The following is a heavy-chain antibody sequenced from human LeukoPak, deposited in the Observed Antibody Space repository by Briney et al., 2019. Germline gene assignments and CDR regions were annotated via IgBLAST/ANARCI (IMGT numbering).Heavy chain of an antibody. CDR3: ARVELGSYYPY. CDR1: GGPFSNYG. J-gene: IGHJ4*02. V-gene: IGHV1-69*15. D-gene: IGHD3-10*01. CDR2: IIPSFGTA. Sequence: SVKVSCKVSGGPFSNYGIIWVRQAPGQGLVLMGMIIPSFGTATYAQMFQGRVSITSDESTSTAYMQLSSLRSEDTATYYCARVELGSYYPYWGQGTLVSVSS.